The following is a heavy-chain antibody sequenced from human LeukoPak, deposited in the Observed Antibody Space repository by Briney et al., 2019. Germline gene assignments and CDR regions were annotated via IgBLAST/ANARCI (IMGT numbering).Heavy chain of an antibody. Sequence: GGCLRDSCADPGFTFCNSWMTWVCEAPGKRLGWVADIRQEGSEKLYVNSVRGRFTISRDNAKMSLFLQMNSLRAEDTAVYYCARDNGVVHGVYYMDVWGKGTTVTVS. D-gene: IGHD3-3*01. CDR3: ARDNGVVHGVYYMDV. CDR1: GFTFCNSW. CDR2: IRQEGSEK. J-gene: IGHJ6*03. V-gene: IGHV3-7*01.